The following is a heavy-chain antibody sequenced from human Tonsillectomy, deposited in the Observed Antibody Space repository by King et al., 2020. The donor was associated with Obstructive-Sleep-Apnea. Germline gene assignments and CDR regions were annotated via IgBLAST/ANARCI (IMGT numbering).Heavy chain of an antibody. Sequence: QLVQSGAEVKKPGASVKVSCNASGYTFTGYYIHWVLQAPGQGLEWMGWINPNSGDTNFAQKFQGRVTMTRDTSISPAYMVLSRLRSDDTAVYYCARDVASDEAWFDPWGQGTLVTVSS. CDR1: GYTFTGYY. CDR3: ARDVASDEAWFDP. CDR2: INPNSGDT. J-gene: IGHJ5*02. D-gene: IGHD2-21*01. V-gene: IGHV1-2*02.